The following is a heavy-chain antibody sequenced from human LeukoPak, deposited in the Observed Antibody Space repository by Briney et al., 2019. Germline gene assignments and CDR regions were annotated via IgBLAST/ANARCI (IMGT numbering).Heavy chain of an antibody. J-gene: IGHJ4*02. V-gene: IGHV3-30*18. CDR3: AKDQMSGYYDSSGYYN. D-gene: IGHD3-22*01. Sequence: PGGSLRLSCAASGFTFRSSGMHWVRQAPGKGLEWVAVISYDGSNKYYADSVKGRFTIPRDNSKNTLYLQMNSLRAEDTAVYYCAKDQMSGYYDSSGYYNWGQGTLVTVSS. CDR1: GFTFRSSG. CDR2: ISYDGSNK.